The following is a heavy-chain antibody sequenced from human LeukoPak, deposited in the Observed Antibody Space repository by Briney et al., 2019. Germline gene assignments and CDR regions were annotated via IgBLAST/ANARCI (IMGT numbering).Heavy chain of an antibody. CDR3: ARDGGKHWGGNDCLSWFDP. V-gene: IGHV1-2*02. Sequence: ASVKVSCKASGYTFTDDYMHWVRQAPGQGLEWMGWINPNSGGTDYAQKFQGRVTMTRDTSISTAYMELSRLRSDDTAIYYCARDGGKHWGGNDCLSWFDPWGQGTLVTVSS. CDR2: INPNSGGT. CDR1: GYTFTDDY. J-gene: IGHJ5*02. D-gene: IGHD2-21*02.